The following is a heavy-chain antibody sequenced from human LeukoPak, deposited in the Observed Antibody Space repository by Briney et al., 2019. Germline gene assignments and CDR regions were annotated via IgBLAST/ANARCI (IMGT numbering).Heavy chain of an antibody. J-gene: IGHJ4*02. D-gene: IGHD5-18*01. CDR2: MSGRSNNFI. CDR3: ARQQLQLWYD. CDR1: GFSFSDYY. Sequence: PGGSLRLSCAASGFSFSDYYMSWIRQAPGKGLEWLSYMSGRSNNFINYADSVKGRFTISRDNAKNSLYLQMNSLRAEDTAVYYCARQQLQLWYDWGQGTLVIVSS. V-gene: IGHV3-11*06.